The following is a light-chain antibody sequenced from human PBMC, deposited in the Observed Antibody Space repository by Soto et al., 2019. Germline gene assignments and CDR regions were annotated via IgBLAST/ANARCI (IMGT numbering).Light chain of an antibody. J-gene: IGKJ5*01. CDR2: KVS. CDR3: MQGIHWPIT. CDR1: QSLVYSDGNTY. Sequence: DVVMTQSPLSLPVTLGQPASISCRSSQSLVYSDGNTYLTWFQQRTGQSPRRLIYKVSNRDSGVPDRFSVSGSGTDVTLKISRVEAEDVGVYYCMQGIHWPITFGQGTRLEIK. V-gene: IGKV2-30*01.